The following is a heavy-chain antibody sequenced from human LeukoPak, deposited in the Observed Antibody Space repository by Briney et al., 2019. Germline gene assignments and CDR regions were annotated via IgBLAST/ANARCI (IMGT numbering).Heavy chain of an antibody. D-gene: IGHD5-18*01. J-gene: IGHJ3*02. CDR1: GFTFDDYA. Sequence: GGSLRLSCAASGFTFDDYAMHWFRQAPGKGLEWFSLISGDGGSTYYADSVKGRFTISRDNSKNSLYLQMNSLRTEDAALYYCAKGTPGYSYGDDAFDIWGQGTMVTVSS. CDR3: AKGTPGYSYGDDAFDI. CDR2: ISGDGGST. V-gene: IGHV3-43*02.